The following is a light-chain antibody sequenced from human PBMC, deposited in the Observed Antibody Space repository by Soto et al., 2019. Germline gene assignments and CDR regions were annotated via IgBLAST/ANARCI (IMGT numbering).Light chain of an antibody. CDR1: QSVNSWY. J-gene: IGKJ1*01. V-gene: IGKV3-20*01. CDR2: DAS. Sequence: EIVLTQSPGTLSLSPGERATLSCRASQSVNSWYLAWYQQKPGQAPRLLIYDASSRATGTPDRFSGSGSGTDFTLTISRLEPEDFAVYYCQQYNYSPTPFGQGTKVDIK. CDR3: QQYNYSPTP.